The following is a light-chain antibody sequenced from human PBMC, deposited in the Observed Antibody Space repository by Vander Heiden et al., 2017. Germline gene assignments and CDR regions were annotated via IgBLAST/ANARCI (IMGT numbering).Light chain of an antibody. CDR1: QTIPSY. J-gene: IGKJ2*01. Sequence: DIQMTQSPSTLSASVGDRLTITCRASQTIPSYLAWYQQKPGEAPKLLIYKASNLESGVPSRFSSSGSGTEFTLTISSLQPDDFATYYCHQYNDYSGGTFGQGTKVEIK. V-gene: IGKV1-5*03. CDR2: KAS. CDR3: HQYNDYSGGT.